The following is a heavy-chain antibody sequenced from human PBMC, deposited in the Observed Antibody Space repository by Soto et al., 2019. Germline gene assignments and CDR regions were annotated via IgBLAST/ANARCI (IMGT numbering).Heavy chain of an antibody. CDR1: GYSFSNTW. D-gene: IGHD6-19*01. CDR2: IYPGNSET. V-gene: IGHV5-51*03. CDR3: AKEAGSAYYGMDV. Sequence: EVQLVQSGAEVKEPGESLKISCKGSGYSFSNTWLNGVRQMPGKGLEWMAIIYPGNSETRYSPSFQGQVTISADTSINTAYLQWSSLKASDTATYYCAKEAGSAYYGMDVWGQGTTVTVSS. J-gene: IGHJ6*02.